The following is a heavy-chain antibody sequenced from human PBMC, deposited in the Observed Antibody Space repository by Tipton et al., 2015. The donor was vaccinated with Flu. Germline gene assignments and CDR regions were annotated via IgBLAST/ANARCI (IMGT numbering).Heavy chain of an antibody. D-gene: IGHD6-13*01. CDR2: IYYSGST. V-gene: IGHV4-59*01. J-gene: IGHJ4*02. CDR1: GGSITSDY. Sequence: TLSLTCTVSGGSITSDYWSWIRQPPGQGLEWIDYIYYSGSTNYNPSLKSRVTISVDTSKNQFSLKLSSVTAADTAVYYCARGRYSSSWYSYFDYWGQGTLVTVSS. CDR3: ARGRYSSSWYSYFDY.